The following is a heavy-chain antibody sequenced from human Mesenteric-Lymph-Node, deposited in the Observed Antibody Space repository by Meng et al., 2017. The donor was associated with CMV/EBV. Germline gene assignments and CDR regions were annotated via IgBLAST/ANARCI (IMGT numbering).Heavy chain of an antibody. J-gene: IGHJ4*02. D-gene: IGHD2-21*01. CDR2: VSDAGGA. V-gene: IGHV4-59*01. Sequence: GSLRLSCTVSGDSIDSYYWNWIRQSPGKGLEWIAYVSDAGGANYNPSLKGRVTVSVDTSKNQFSLRMRSVTAADTAVYYCARDKGSFGGDPLGHFDYWGQGTLVTVSS. CDR1: GDSIDSYY. CDR3: ARDKGSFGGDPLGHFDY.